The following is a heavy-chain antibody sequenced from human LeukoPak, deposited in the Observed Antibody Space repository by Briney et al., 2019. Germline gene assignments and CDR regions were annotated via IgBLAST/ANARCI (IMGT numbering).Heavy chain of an antibody. CDR3: ASQHDFVWGGLDH. J-gene: IGHJ4*02. D-gene: IGHD3-16*01. V-gene: IGHV4-59*01. Sequence: SETLSLTCTVSDDSISDYYRGWIRQPPGKGLEWIGYFYNSGRSTYNPSLKSRVTISADTSKNHFSLKLNSVTTADTAVYYCASQHDFVWGGLDHWGQGVLVTVSS. CDR1: DDSISDYY. CDR2: FYNSGRS.